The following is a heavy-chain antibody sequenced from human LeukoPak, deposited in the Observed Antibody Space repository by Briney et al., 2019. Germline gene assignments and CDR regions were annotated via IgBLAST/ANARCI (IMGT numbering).Heavy chain of an antibody. Sequence: SSQTLSLTCTVSGGSISSGGYYWSGIRQHPGKGLEWIGYIYYSGSTYYNPSLKSRVTISVDTSKNQFSLKLSSVTAADTAVYYCATTPNWLSNWFDPWGQGTLVTVSS. CDR1: GGSISSGGYY. V-gene: IGHV4-31*03. CDR2: IYYSGST. D-gene: IGHD7-27*01. J-gene: IGHJ5*02. CDR3: ATTPNWLSNWFDP.